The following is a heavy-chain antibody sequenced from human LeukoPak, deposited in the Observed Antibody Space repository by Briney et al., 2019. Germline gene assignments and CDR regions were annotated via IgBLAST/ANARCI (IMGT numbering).Heavy chain of an antibody. J-gene: IGHJ4*02. Sequence: GGSLRLSCAASGFTFSTYSMHWVRRAPGKGLEWLSYISSSSNTIYYADSVKGRFTISRDNSKNTLYLQMNSLRAEDTAVYYCAKDYYGSGSYISSFDYWGQGTLVTVSS. D-gene: IGHD3-10*01. CDR1: GFTFSTYS. CDR2: ISSSSNTI. CDR3: AKDYYGSGSYISSFDY. V-gene: IGHV3-48*01.